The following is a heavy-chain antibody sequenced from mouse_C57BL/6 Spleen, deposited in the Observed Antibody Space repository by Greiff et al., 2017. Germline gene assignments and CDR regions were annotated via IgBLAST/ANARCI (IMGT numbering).Heavy chain of an antibody. CDR2: IRLKSDNYAT. J-gene: IGHJ4*01. CDR3: SRGLRNYYAMDY. CDR1: GFTFSNYW. Sequence: EVKLVESGGGLVQPGGSMKLSCVASGFTFSNYWMNWVRQSPEKGLEWVAQIRLKSDNYATHYAESVKGRFTISRDDSKSSVYLQMNNLSAEDTGIYYCSRGLRNYYAMDYWGQGTSVTVSS. V-gene: IGHV6-3*01. D-gene: IGHD2-4*01.